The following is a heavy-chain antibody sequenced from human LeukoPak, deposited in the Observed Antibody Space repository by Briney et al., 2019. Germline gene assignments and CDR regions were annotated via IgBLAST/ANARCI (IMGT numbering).Heavy chain of an antibody. CDR3: ARILPLAVAAAGY. CDR1: GYTFTGYY. CDR2: INPNSGGT. Sequence: ASVKVSCTASGYTFTGYYIHWVRQAPGQGLEWMGWINPNSGGTNYAQKFQGRVTMTRDTSIGTAYMELSRLRSDDTAVYYCARILPLAVAAAGYWGQGTLVTVSS. D-gene: IGHD6-19*01. V-gene: IGHV1-2*02. J-gene: IGHJ4*02.